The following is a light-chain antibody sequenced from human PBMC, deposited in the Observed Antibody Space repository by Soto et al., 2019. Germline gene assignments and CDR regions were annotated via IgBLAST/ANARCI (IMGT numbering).Light chain of an antibody. CDR3: SSYTSSSTYV. Sequence: QSALTQPASVSGSPGQSITISCTGTSSDVGGYNYVSWYQQHPGKDPKLMIYDVSNRPSGVSNRLSGSKSGNTASLTSSGLQAEDEADYYCSSYTSSSTYVFGTGTKLTVL. J-gene: IGLJ1*01. V-gene: IGLV2-14*01. CDR2: DVS. CDR1: SSDVGGYNY.